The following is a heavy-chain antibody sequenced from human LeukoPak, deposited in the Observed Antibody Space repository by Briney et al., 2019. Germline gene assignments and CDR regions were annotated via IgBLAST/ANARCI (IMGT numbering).Heavy chain of an antibody. CDR1: GYTFTSYG. CDR3: AKFWSGYYTD. Sequence: GASVKVSCKASGYTFTSYGISWVRQAPGQGLQWMGWISTYNGNTNYAQTLQGRVTMTTDTSTSTAYMELRSLRSDDTAVYFCAKFWSGYYTDWGQGTLVSVSS. V-gene: IGHV1-18*01. J-gene: IGHJ4*02. CDR2: ISTYNGNT. D-gene: IGHD3-3*01.